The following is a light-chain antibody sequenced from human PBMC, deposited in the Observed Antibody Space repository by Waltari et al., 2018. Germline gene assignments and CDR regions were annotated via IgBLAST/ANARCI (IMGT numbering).Light chain of an antibody. CDR3: QHYVRLPAT. V-gene: IGKV3-20*01. CDR2: DAS. CDR1: QSLGRA. J-gene: IGKJ1*01. Sequence: SCRASQSLGRALAWYQQKPGQAPRLLIYDASRRATGIPDRFSGSGSGTDFSLTITRLEPEDFAVYYCQHYVRLPATFGQGTKVEIK.